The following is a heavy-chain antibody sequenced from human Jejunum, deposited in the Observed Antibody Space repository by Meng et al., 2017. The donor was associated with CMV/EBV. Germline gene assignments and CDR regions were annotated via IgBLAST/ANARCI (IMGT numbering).Heavy chain of an antibody. V-gene: IGHV1-8*01. CDR3: AREHSGYDDF. J-gene: IGHJ4*02. D-gene: IGHD5-12*01. CDR2: MNPNSGNT. CDR1: GYRFTSYD. Sequence: CNASGYRFTSYDITWVRQASGQGLEWLGWMNPNSGNTGYAQKFQGRVTMISNTSINTAYMQLSSLTSEDTAIYYCAREHSGYDDFWGQGTLVTVSS.